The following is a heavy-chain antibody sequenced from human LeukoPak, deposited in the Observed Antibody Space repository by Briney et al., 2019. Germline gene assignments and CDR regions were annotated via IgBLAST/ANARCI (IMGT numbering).Heavy chain of an antibody. J-gene: IGHJ5*02. V-gene: IGHV1-3*01. D-gene: IGHD3-10*01. Sequence: ASVKVSCKPSGYTFSNSGLHWVRQAPGQSLEWMGWINAGNGNRKYSQKFQDRLTITRDTSASTVYMELNSLKSEDTAMYFCARGRGLIGTSRFDPWGQGTLVIVSS. CDR2: INAGNGNR. CDR3: ARGRGLIGTSRFDP. CDR1: GYTFSNSG.